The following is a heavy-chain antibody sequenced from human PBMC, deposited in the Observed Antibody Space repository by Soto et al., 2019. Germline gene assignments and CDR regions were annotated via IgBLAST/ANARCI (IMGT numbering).Heavy chain of an antibody. CDR3: AQILTGPDAFDI. Sequence: GASVKVSCKASGGTFSSYAISWVRQAPGQGLEWMGGIIPIFGTANYAQKFQGGVTITADESTSTAYMELSSLRSEDTAVYYCAQILTGPDAFDIWGQGTMVTVSS. J-gene: IGHJ3*02. CDR1: GGTFSSYA. V-gene: IGHV1-69*13. D-gene: IGHD3-9*01. CDR2: IIPIFGTA.